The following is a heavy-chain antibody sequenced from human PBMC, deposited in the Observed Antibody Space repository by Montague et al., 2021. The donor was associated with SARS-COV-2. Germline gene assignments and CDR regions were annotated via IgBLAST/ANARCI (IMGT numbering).Heavy chain of an antibody. Sequence: SETLSLTCAVYGGSFSGYYWSWIRQPPGKGLEWIGEINHSGSTNYNPSLKSRVTISVDTSKNQFSLKLSSVTAADTAVYYCARTIVVVSAASRYFDLWGRGTLVTVSS. J-gene: IGHJ2*01. CDR3: ARTIVVVSAASRYFDL. CDR2: INHSGST. D-gene: IGHD2-2*01. CDR1: GGSFSGYY. V-gene: IGHV4-34*01.